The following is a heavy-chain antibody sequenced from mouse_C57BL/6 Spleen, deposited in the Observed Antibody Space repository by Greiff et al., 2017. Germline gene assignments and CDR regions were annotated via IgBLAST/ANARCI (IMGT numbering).Heavy chain of an antibody. Sequence: EVKLVESGGGLVQPGGSMKLSCVASGFTFSNYWMNWVRQSPEKGLEWVAQIRLKSDNYATHYAVSVKGRFTISRDDSKSSVYLQMSSLRAEDTGIYYCARGTGGWYFEGWGTGTTVTVAS. J-gene: IGHJ1*03. CDR2: IRLKSDNYAT. D-gene: IGHD3-3*01. CDR1: GFTFSNYW. CDR3: ARGTGGWYFEG. V-gene: IGHV6-3*01.